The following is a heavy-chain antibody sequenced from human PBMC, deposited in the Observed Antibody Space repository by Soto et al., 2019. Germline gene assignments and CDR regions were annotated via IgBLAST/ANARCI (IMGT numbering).Heavy chain of an antibody. V-gene: IGHV1-2*04. J-gene: IGHJ6*02. CDR1: GYTFTGSY. CDR2: INPNSGGT. Sequence: ASVKVSCKASGYTFTGSYMHWVRQAPGQGLEWMGWINPNSGGTNYAQKFQGWVTMTRDTSISPAYMEVSRLRADDTAVYYCERDIGGYRSDWSYGMDVWGQGTTVTVSS. CDR3: ERDIGGYRSDWSYGMDV. D-gene: IGHD6-19*01.